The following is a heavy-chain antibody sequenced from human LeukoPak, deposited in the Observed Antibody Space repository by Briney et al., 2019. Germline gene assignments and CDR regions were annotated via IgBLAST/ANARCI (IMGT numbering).Heavy chain of an antibody. J-gene: IGHJ4*02. CDR3: ASTSYCSGGSCYSGSEL. CDR2: IYTSGST. Sequence: SETLSLTCTVSGGSISSYYWSWIRQPAGKGLEWIGRIYTSGSTNYNPSLKRRVTMSVDTSKKQFSLKMSSVTAADTDVYYCASTSYCSGGSCYSGSELWGQGTLVTVSS. CDR1: GGSISSYY. D-gene: IGHD2-15*01. V-gene: IGHV4-4*07.